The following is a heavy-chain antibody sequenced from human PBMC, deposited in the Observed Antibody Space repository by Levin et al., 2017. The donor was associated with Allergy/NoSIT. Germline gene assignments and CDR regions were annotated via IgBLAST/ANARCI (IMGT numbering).Heavy chain of an antibody. D-gene: IGHD6-6*01. Sequence: PGGSLRLSCAASGFTFSSYGMHWVRQAPGKGLEWVAVISYDGSNKYYADSVKGRFTISRDNSKNTLYLQMNSLRAEDTAVYYCAKSRRMSIAARGAELDYWGQGTLVTVSS. J-gene: IGHJ4*02. CDR2: ISYDGSNK. CDR3: AKSRRMSIAARGAELDY. V-gene: IGHV3-30*18. CDR1: GFTFSSYG.